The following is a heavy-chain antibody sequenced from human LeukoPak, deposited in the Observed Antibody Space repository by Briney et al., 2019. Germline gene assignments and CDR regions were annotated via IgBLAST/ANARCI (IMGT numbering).Heavy chain of an antibody. V-gene: IGHV4-59*11. CDR2: IYYSGST. J-gene: IGHJ4*02. CDR3: AREFKSLVEY. CDR1: GGSISSHY. D-gene: IGHD6-6*01. Sequence: SETLSLTCTVSGGSISSHYWSWIRQPPGKGLEWIGYIYYSGSTNYNPSLKSRVTISVGTSKNQFSLKLSSVTAADTAVYYCAREFKSLVEYWGQGTLVTVSS.